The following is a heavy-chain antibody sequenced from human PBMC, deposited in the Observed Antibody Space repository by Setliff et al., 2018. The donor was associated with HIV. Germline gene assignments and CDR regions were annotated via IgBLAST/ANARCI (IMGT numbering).Heavy chain of an antibody. J-gene: IGHJ4*02. V-gene: IGHV3-30*01. CDR3: ARDSSTKEMATIWVNFDY. CDR1: GFTFSSYT. CDR2: ITPDGSSK. Sequence: QPGGSLRLSCAASGFTFSSYTMHWVRQAPGKGLEWVAVITPDGSSKYYADSVKGRFTISRDNSKNTLYLQMNSPRADYTAVYYCARDSSTKEMATIWVNFDYWGQGTLVTVSS. D-gene: IGHD5-12*01.